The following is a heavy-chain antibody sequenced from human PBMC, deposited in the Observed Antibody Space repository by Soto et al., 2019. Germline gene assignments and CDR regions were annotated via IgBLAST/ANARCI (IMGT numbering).Heavy chain of an antibody. Sequence: EVPLVESGGGLVQPGGSLRLSCAASGFTVSSNSMSWVRQAPGKGLEWVSVIYSGGSTYYADSVKGRFTISRHNSKNTLYLQMNSLRAEDTAVYYCATGTTIGRFDYWGQGTLVTVSS. D-gene: IGHD1-7*01. CDR1: GFTVSSNS. J-gene: IGHJ4*02. CDR3: ATGTTIGRFDY. V-gene: IGHV3-53*04. CDR2: IYSGGST.